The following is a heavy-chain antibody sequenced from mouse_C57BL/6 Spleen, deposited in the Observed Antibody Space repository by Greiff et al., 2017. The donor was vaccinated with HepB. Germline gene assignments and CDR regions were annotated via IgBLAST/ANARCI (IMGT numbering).Heavy chain of an antibody. J-gene: IGHJ3*01. CDR2: INPSNGGT. Sequence: QVHVKQPGTELVKPGASVKLSCKASGYTFTSYWMHWVKQRPGQGLEWIGNINPSNGGTNYNEKFKSKATLTVDKSSSTAYMQLSSLTSEDSAVYYCAREGANWDGFAYWGQGTLVTVSA. CDR3: AREGANWDGFAY. V-gene: IGHV1-53*01. D-gene: IGHD4-1*02. CDR1: GYTFTSYW.